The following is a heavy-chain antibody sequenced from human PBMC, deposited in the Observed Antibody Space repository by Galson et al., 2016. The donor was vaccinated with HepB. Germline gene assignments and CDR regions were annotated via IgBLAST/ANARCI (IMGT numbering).Heavy chain of an antibody. CDR3: ARAIRDSSGYSYDAFDI. Sequence: SLRLSCAASGFTFSSYDIHWVRQTTGKSLEWVPGVGSAGDTYYSGSVKGRFTISRENAKSSLYLQMNSLRVGDTAVYFCARAIRDSSGYSYDAFDIWGQGTMVTVSS. D-gene: IGHD3-22*01. CDR1: GFTFSSYD. V-gene: IGHV3-13*01. J-gene: IGHJ3*02. CDR2: VGSAGDT.